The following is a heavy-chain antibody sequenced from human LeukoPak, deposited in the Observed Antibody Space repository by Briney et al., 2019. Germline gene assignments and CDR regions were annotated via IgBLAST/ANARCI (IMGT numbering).Heavy chain of an antibody. CDR1: GYSFTSYG. Sequence: ASVKVSCKASGYSFTSYGISWVRQAPGQGLEWMGWISAYNGNTNYAQKFQGRVTMTTDTSTSTAYMELRSLRSDDTAVYYCARVWLADRQYYYFDYWGQRTLVTVSS. V-gene: IGHV1-18*01. CDR2: ISAYNGNT. CDR3: ARVWLADRQYYYFDY. J-gene: IGHJ4*02. D-gene: IGHD6-19*01.